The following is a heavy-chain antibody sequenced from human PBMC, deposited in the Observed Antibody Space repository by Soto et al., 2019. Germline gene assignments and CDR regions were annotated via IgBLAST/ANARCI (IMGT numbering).Heavy chain of an antibody. V-gene: IGHV3-11*06. CDR1: GITFSDYY. CDR2: ISSSSSYT. J-gene: IGHJ6*02. D-gene: IGHD6-13*01. CDR3: ARGRVVAADGTSSEYYYYGMDV. Sequence: QVQLVESGGGLVKPGGSLRLSCAASGITFSDYYMSWIRQAPGKGLEWVSYISSSSSYTNYADSVKGRFTISRDNAKNSLYLQMNSLRAEDTAVYYCARGRVVAADGTSSEYYYYGMDVWGQGTTVTVSS.